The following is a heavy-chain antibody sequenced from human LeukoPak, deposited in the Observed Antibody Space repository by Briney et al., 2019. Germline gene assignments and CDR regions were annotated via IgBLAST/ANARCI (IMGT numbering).Heavy chain of an antibody. V-gene: IGHV1-18*01. CDR1: GYTFTSYG. J-gene: IGHJ1*01. D-gene: IGHD2-15*01. CDR2: ISAYNGNT. Sequence: ASVKVSCKASGYTFTSYGISWVRQAPGQGLEWMGWISAYNGNTNYAQKLQGRVTMATDTSTSTAYMEVRSLRSDDTAVYYCARDSADCSAGSCYSAEYFQHWGQGTLVTVSS. CDR3: ARDSADCSAGSCYSAEYFQH.